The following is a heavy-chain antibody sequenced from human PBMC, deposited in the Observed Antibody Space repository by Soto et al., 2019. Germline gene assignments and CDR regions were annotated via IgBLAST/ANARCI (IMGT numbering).Heavy chain of an antibody. V-gene: IGHV3-48*02. D-gene: IGHD2-15*01. Sequence: VQLVESGGGLVQPGGSLRLSCAASGFTFSSYSMNWVRQAPWKGLEWVSYINSGSSTIYYADSVKGRFTISRDNAKNSLYLQMNSLRDEDTAVYYCARDAPRCSGGSCFDFWGQGTLVTVSS. CDR3: ARDAPRCSGGSCFDF. CDR1: GFTFSSYS. CDR2: INSGSSTI. J-gene: IGHJ4*02.